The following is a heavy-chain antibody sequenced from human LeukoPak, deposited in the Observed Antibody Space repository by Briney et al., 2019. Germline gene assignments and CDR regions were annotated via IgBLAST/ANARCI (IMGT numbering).Heavy chain of an antibody. CDR2: VSGYNGNT. Sequence: ASVKVSCKASGYTFTSYAFSLVRQAPGQGLEWIGWVSGYNGNTNYAQKVQGRVTMTTGTSTSTAYMELRSLRSDDTAVYYCARTGWGVPAAGDWFDPWGQGTLVTVSS. CDR3: ARTGWGVPAAGDWFDP. J-gene: IGHJ5*02. V-gene: IGHV1-18*04. D-gene: IGHD2-2*01. CDR1: GYTFTSYA.